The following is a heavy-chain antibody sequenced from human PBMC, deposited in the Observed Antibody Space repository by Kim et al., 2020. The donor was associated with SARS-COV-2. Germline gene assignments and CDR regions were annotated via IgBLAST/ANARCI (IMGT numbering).Heavy chain of an antibody. Sequence: SETLSLTCTVSGGSISSSSYYWGWIRQPPGKGLEWIGSVDYSGSTSYNPSLKSRINIFVDMSKNQFSLKVTSVSAADTAVYYCARHWGPYYYGMDVWGQGTTGTVFS. V-gene: IGHV4-39*01. CDR1: GGSISSSSYY. D-gene: IGHD3-16*01. CDR2: VDYSGST. CDR3: ARHWGPYYYGMDV. J-gene: IGHJ6*02.